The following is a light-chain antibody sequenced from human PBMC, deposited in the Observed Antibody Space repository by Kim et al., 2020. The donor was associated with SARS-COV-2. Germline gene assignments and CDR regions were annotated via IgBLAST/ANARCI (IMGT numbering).Light chain of an antibody. CDR3: QQYNSWWT. CDR2: DAS. V-gene: IGKV1-5*01. CDR1: LSIGSW. J-gene: IGKJ1*01. Sequence: GDRVTSTCRASLSIGSWLAWYQQKPGKAPKLLIYDASSLESGVPSRFSGSGSGTEFTLTISSLQPDDFATYYCQQYNSWWTFGQGTKVEIK.